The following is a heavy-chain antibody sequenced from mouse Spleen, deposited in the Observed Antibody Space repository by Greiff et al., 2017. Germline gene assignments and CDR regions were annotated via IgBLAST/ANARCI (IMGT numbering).Heavy chain of an antibody. V-gene: IGHV1-82*01. CDR2: IYPGDGDT. CDR3: ARDYRYPPFDY. J-gene: IGHJ2*01. CDR1: GYAFSSSW. D-gene: IGHD2-14*01. Sequence: QVQLQQSGAELVKPGASVKISCKASGYAFSSSWMNWVKQRPGKGLEWIGRIYPGDGDTNYNGKFKGKATLTADKSSSTAYMQLSSLTSEDSAVYFCARDYRYPPFDYWGQGTTLTVSS.